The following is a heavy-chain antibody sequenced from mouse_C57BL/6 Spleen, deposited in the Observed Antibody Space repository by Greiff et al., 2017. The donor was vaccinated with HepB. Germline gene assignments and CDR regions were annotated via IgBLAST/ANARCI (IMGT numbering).Heavy chain of an antibody. CDR3: ASLGRDYWYAIDY. CDR2: ISSGSSTI. CDR1: GFTFSDYG. D-gene: IGHD4-1*01. V-gene: IGHV5-17*01. Sequence: EVHLVESGGGLVKPGGSLKLSCAASGFTFSDYGMHWVRQAPEKGLEWVAYISSGSSTIYYADTVKGRFTISRDNAKNTLFLQMTSLRSEDTAMYDCASLGRDYWYAIDYWGQGTSVTVSS. J-gene: IGHJ4*01.